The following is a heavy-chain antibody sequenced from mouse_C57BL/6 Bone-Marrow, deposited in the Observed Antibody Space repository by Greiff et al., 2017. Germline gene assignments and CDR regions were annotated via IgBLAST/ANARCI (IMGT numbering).Heavy chain of an antibody. Sequence: EVQLVESGPGLVKPSQSLSLTCSVTGYSITSGYYWNWIRQFPGNKLEWMGYISYDGSNNYNPSLKNRISITRDTSKNQFFLKLNSVTTVDTATYYCARIERLGGSYFDYWGQGTTLTVSS. J-gene: IGHJ2*01. CDR2: ISYDGSN. CDR3: ARIERLGGSYFDY. CDR1: GYSITSGYY. D-gene: IGHD4-1*01. V-gene: IGHV3-6*01.